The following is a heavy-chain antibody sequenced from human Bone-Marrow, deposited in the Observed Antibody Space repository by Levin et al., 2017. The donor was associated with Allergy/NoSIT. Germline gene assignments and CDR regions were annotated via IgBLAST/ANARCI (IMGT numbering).Heavy chain of an antibody. Sequence: GGSLRHSCAASGFTVSSNHMSWVRQAPGKGLEWVSLIYSGGRGYYADSVRGRFTISRDNSKNTLYLQLNSLRAEDTAVYYCAIYGSGNDYSAFDIWGQGTMVTVSS. CDR1: GFTVSSNH. V-gene: IGHV3-53*01. CDR3: AIYGSGNDYSAFDI. D-gene: IGHD3-10*01. J-gene: IGHJ3*02. CDR2: IYSGGRG.